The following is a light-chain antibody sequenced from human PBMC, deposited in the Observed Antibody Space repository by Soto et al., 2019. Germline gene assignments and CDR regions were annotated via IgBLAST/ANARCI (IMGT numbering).Light chain of an antibody. CDR2: GAS. V-gene: IGKV3-20*01. CDR1: QSVSSNY. Sequence: VLTQSPGTLSLSPGDRATLSCRASQSVSSNYLAWYQQKPGQPPMLLIYGASSRATGIPDRFSGSGSGTDFTLTISRLEPDDFAVYYCQQYGNSPLTFGRGTKVQIK. J-gene: IGKJ4*02. CDR3: QQYGNSPLT.